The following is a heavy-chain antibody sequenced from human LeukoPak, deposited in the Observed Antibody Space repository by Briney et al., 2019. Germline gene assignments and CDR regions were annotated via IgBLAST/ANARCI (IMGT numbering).Heavy chain of an antibody. Sequence: PGESLKISFKGSGXSFTSYWIVWVRQMPGKGLEWMGIIYPGNSDAPYSPSSEGQVTISADKSISTAYLQWTSLKASDTAIYYCARQAGGRWSPFDYWGQGTRVTVSS. V-gene: IGHV5-51*01. CDR1: GXSFTSYW. D-gene: IGHD2-15*01. J-gene: IGHJ4*02. CDR3: ARQAGGRWSPFDY. CDR2: IYPGNSDA.